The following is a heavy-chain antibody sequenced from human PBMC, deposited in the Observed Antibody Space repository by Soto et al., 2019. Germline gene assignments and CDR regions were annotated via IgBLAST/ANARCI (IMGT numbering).Heavy chain of an antibody. D-gene: IGHD6-13*01. CDR2: IYYSGST. V-gene: IGHV4-30-4*01. Sequence: SETLSLTCTVSGGSISSGDYYWSWIRQPPGKGLEWIGYIYYSGSTYYNPSLKSRVTISVDTSKNQFSLKLSSVTAADTAVYYCAGEGGLAAAGTRYYYYYYGMDVWGQGTTVTVSS. J-gene: IGHJ6*02. CDR1: GGSISSGDYY. CDR3: AGEGGLAAAGTRYYYYYYGMDV.